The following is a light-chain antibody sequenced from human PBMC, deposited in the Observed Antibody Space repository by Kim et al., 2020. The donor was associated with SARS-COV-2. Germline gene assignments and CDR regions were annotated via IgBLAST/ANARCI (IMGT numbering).Light chain of an antibody. CDR1: TGAVTSDSY. J-gene: IGLJ1*01. CDR3: MLYYGGAYV. CDR2: STS. Sequence: QTVVTQEPSLTVSPGGTVTLTCASSTGAVTSDSYPNWFQQTPGQAPSALIYSTSNRHSWTPARFSGSLLGGKAALTLSGVQPEDEAEYYCMLYYGGAYVFGTGTKVTV. V-gene: IGLV7-43*01.